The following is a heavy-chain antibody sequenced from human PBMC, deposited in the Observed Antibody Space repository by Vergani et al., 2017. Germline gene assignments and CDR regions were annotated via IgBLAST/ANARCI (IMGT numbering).Heavy chain of an antibody. CDR2: ISSSSRYI. V-gene: IGHV3-21*01. CDR3: ARDRGSSYIDY. J-gene: IGHJ4*02. Sequence: EVQLVESGGGLVKPGGSLRLSCAVSGFTFSSYSMNWVRQAPGKGLEWVSSISSSSRYIYYADSVKGRFTISRDNSKNTLYLQMNSLRAEDTAVYYCARDRGSSYIDYWGQGTLVTVSS. D-gene: IGHD6-13*01. CDR1: GFTFSSYS.